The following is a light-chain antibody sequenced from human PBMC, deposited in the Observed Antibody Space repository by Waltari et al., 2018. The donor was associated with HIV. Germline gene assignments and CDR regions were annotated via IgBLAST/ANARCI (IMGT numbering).Light chain of an antibody. Sequence: QSVLTQPPSVSGAPGQRVTLSCTGSSSNIGAGYDVPWYQQLPGTSPKLPLYGNNIRPSGVPDRFSGSKSGTSASLASTGLQAEDEADYYCQSYDSSLSGSGVFGGGTKLTVL. V-gene: IGLV1-40*01. CDR2: GNN. J-gene: IGLJ3*02. CDR1: SSNIGAGYD. CDR3: QSYDSSLSGSGV.